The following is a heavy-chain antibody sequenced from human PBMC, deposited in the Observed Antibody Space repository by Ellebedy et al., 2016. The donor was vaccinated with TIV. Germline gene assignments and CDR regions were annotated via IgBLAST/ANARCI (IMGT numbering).Heavy chain of an antibody. J-gene: IGHJ3*01. Sequence: GESLKISCAASGFTFSTYAMAWVRQTPGKGLEWVSGIYGSGGGISYADSVKGRLTISRDNSKNTLYLQMNSLRAEDTAIYYCAKDQVGGDGRWVFDVWGQGTMLTVSS. V-gene: IGHV3-23*01. D-gene: IGHD3-16*01. CDR3: AKDQVGGDGRWVFDV. CDR2: IYGSGGGI. CDR1: GFTFSTYA.